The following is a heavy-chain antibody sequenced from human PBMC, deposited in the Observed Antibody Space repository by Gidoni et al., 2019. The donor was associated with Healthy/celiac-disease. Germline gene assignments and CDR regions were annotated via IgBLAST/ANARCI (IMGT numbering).Heavy chain of an antibody. J-gene: IGHJ6*02. CDR3: ARGDIVVVVAAIYYYGMDV. D-gene: IGHD2-15*01. CDR2: IIPICGTA. CDR1: GGTFSSYA. V-gene: IGHV1-69*01. Sequence: QVELVQSGAEGKKPGSSVKVSCKAAGGTFSSYAIRWVRQAPGQGLEWMGGIIPICGTANYAQKFQGRVTITAYESTSTAYMELSSLRSEDTAVSYCARGDIVVVVAAIYYYGMDVWGQGTTVTVSS.